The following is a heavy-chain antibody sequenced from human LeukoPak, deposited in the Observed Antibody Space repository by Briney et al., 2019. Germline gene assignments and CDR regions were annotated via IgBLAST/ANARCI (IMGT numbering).Heavy chain of an antibody. CDR3: AREGNLYSSARYYYYMDV. CDR2: IYTSGST. D-gene: IGHD6-19*01. J-gene: IGHJ6*03. Sequence: PSETLSLTCTVSGGSISSYYWSWIRQPAGKALEWIGRIYTSGSTNYNPSFKGRVTMSVDTSKNQFSLKLSSVTAADTAVYYCAREGNLYSSARYYYYMDVWGKGTTVTVSS. CDR1: GGSISSYY. V-gene: IGHV4-4*07.